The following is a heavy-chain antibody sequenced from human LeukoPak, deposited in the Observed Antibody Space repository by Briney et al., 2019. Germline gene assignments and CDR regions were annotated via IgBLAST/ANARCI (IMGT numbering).Heavy chain of an antibody. D-gene: IGHD3-22*01. V-gene: IGHV4-39*01. J-gene: IGHJ5*01. Sequence: SETLSLTCTVSSGSISTSNYYWGWVRQPPGKALEWIGNIFYSGSTYYSPSLKSRVTISVDTSKNQFSLKLSSVTAADTAVYYCARASSDSSGYYLDSWGQGTLVTVSS. CDR1: SGSISTSNYY. CDR3: ARASSDSSGYYLDS. CDR2: IFYSGST.